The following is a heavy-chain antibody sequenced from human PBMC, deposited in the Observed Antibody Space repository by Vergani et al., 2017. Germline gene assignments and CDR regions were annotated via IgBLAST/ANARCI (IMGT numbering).Heavy chain of an antibody. Sequence: QVQLQESGPGLVKPSETLSLTCTVSGGSISSYYWSWIRQPPGKGLEWIGYIYYSGSTNYNPSLKSRVTISVYTSKNQFSLKLSSVTAADTAVYYCARAIPLLEWFHAYGAHYYMDVWGKGTTVTVSS. J-gene: IGHJ6*03. CDR1: GGSISSYY. D-gene: IGHD3-3*01. V-gene: IGHV4-59*01. CDR3: ARAIPLLEWFHAYGAHYYMDV. CDR2: IYYSGST.